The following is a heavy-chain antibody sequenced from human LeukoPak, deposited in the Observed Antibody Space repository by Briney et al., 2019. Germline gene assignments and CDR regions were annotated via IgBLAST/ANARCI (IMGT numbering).Heavy chain of an antibody. CDR2: IYHSGST. V-gene: IGHV4-30-2*05. J-gene: IGHJ4*02. CDR1: GGSISSGGYS. CDR3: ARVYGGNSDY. Sequence: SEALSLTCAVSGGSISSGGYSWSWIRQPPGKGLEWIGYIYHSGSTYYNPSLKSRVTISVDTSKNQFSLKLSSVTAADTAVYYCARVYGGNSDYWGQGTLVTVSS. D-gene: IGHD4-23*01.